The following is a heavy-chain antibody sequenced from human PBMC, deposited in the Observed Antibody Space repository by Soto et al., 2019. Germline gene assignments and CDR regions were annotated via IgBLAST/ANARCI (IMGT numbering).Heavy chain of an antibody. Sequence: SEILSLTCAVYGGSFSGYYWSWIRQPPGKGLEWIGEINHSGSTNYNPSLKSRVTISVDTSKNQFSLKLSSVTAADTAVYYCARDPGDLVSFDYWGQGTLGTVSS. J-gene: IGHJ4*02. D-gene: IGHD1-1*01. V-gene: IGHV4-34*01. CDR1: GGSFSGYY. CDR3: ARDPGDLVSFDY. CDR2: INHSGST.